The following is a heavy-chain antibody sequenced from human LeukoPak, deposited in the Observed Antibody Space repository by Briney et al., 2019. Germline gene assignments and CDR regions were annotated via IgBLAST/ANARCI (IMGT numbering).Heavy chain of an antibody. Sequence: GEPVRHLRSESGVTGKSFDMNWLRIVPEKGLEWVSYISSSSSTIYYADSVKGRFTISRDSAKNSLYLQMNSLRAEDTAVYYCAREGVGTDLDNWGQGTLVTGSS. CDR2: ISSSSSTI. CDR1: GVTGKSFD. CDR3: AREGVGTDLDN. J-gene: IGHJ4*02. V-gene: IGHV3-48*04. D-gene: IGHD6-13*01.